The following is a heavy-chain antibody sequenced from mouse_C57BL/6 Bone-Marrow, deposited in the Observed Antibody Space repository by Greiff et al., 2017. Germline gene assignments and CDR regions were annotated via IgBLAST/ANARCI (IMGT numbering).Heavy chain of an antibody. CDR2: INPSSGYT. V-gene: IGHV1-7*01. D-gene: IGHD3-3*01. CDR1: GYTFTSYW. Sequence: VQLQQSGAELAKPGASVKLSCTASGYTFTSYWMHWVKQRPGQGLEWIGYINPSSGYTKYNQKFKDKATLTADKSSSTAYMQRSSLTYEDSAGYTCARGGPRFAYWGQGTLVTVSA. CDR3: ARGGPRFAY. J-gene: IGHJ3*01.